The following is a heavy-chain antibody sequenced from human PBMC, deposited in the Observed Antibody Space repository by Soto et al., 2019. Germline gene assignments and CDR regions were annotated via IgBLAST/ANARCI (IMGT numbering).Heavy chain of an antibody. D-gene: IGHD3-22*01. J-gene: IGHJ2*01. V-gene: IGHV1-69*06. CDR3: GRSVEYNYVSSGYPYWSSDI. CDR2: IIPMFGTP. CDR1: GGTFSSYA. Sequence: QVQLVQSGAEVRKPGSSVKVSCKVSGGTFSSYAISWVRQAPGQGLEWMGGIIPMFGTPNYAQKFQGRVTTTADKSTPPAYRGLNPLFSEAPALYYCGRSVEYNYVSSGYPYWSSDILGGVNLDTVS.